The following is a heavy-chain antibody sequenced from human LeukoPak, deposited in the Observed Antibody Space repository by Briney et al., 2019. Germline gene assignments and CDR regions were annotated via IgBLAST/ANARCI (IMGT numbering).Heavy chain of an antibody. D-gene: IGHD6-13*01. CDR3: ARMYSSLSSYYYGMDV. J-gene: IGHJ6*02. CDR2: MNPNSGNT. CDR1: GYTFTSYD. V-gene: IGHV1-8*01. Sequence: ASVKVSCKASGYTFTSYDINWVRQATGQGLEWMGWMNPNSGNTGYAQKFQGRVTMTRNTSISTAYMELSSLRSEDTAVYYCARMYSSLSSYYYGMDVWGQGTTVTVPS.